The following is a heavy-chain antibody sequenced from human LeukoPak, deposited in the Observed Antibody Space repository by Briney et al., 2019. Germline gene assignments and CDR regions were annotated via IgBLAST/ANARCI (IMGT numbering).Heavy chain of an antibody. J-gene: IGHJ4*02. Sequence: GGSLRLSCAASGFTFSSYWMSWVRQAPGKGLEWVANIKQDGSEKYYVDSVKGRFTISRDNAKNSLYLQMNSLRAEDTAVYYCAKGSLYSISWYGSLCGFWGQGALVTVSS. D-gene: IGHD6-13*01. CDR3: AKGSLYSISWYGSLCGF. CDR1: GFTFSSYW. V-gene: IGHV3-7*01. CDR2: IKQDGSEK.